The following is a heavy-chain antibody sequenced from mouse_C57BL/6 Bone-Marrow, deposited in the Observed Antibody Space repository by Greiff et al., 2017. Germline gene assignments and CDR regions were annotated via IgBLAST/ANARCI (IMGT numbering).Heavy chain of an antibody. J-gene: IGHJ2*01. CDR3: GRRHYYYRAYFDY. V-gene: IGHV5-6*02. Sequence: DVKLVESGGDLVKPGGSLKLSCAASGFTFSSYGMSWVRQTPDKRLEWVATISSGGSYTYYPDSVKGRLTISRDNAKNTLYLQMSSLKSEDTAMYYCGRRHYYYRAYFDYWGQGTTLTVSS. CDR2: ISSGGSYT. D-gene: IGHD2-14*01. CDR1: GFTFSSYG.